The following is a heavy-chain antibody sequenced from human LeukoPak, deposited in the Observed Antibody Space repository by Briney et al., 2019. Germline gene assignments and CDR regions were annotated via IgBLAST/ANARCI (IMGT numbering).Heavy chain of an antibody. V-gene: IGHV3-72*01. CDR1: GFTFNSYW. D-gene: IGHD1-26*01. CDR3: AREWYSGSFVDY. Sequence: GGSLRLSCAASGFTFNSYWMSWVRQAPGKGLEWVGRTRNKANSYTTEYAASVKGRFTISRDDSKNSLYLQMNSLKTEDTAVYYCAREWYSGSFVDYWGQGTLVTVSS. CDR2: TRNKANSYTT. J-gene: IGHJ4*02.